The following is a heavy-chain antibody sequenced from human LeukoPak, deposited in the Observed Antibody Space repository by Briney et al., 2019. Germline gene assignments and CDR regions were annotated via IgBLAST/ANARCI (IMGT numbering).Heavy chain of an antibody. CDR2: IYTSGST. J-gene: IGHJ5*02. V-gene: IGHV4-4*07. CDR3: ARDFSYGYGYNSHWFDP. Sequence: SETLSLTCTVSGGSISSYYWSWIRQPAGKGLEWIGRIYTSGSTNYNPSLKSRVTMSVDTSKNQFSLKLSSVTAADTAVYYCARDFSYGYGYNSHWFDPWGQGTLVTVSS. D-gene: IGHD5-24*01. CDR1: GGSISSYY.